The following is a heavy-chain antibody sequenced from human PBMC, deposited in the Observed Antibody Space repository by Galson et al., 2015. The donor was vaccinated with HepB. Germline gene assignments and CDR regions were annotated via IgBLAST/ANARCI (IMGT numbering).Heavy chain of an antibody. J-gene: IGHJ4*02. CDR3: AKDLPYYDSSGSTT. V-gene: IGHV3-23*01. Sequence: SLRLSCAASGFTFSTYAMSWVRQAPGKGLEWVSGISGSGSSTYYPDSVKGRFTISRDNSKNTLYLQMNSLRAGDTAVYYCAKDLPYYDSSGSTTWGQGTLVTVSS. CDR2: ISGSGSST. CDR1: GFTFSTYA. D-gene: IGHD3-22*01.